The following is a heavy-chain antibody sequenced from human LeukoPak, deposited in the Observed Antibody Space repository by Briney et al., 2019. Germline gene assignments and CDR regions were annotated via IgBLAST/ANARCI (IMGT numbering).Heavy chain of an antibody. CDR2: INSDGSST. D-gene: IGHD3-9*01. CDR1: GFNFSNYW. V-gene: IGHV3-74*01. Sequence: GGSLRLSCAASGFNFSNYWMHWVRQAPGKGLVWVSRINSDGSSTYYADSVKGRFTISRDNSKNTLYLQMNSLRAEDTAVYYCAKVLELRYFDWFFDYWGQGTLVTVSS. CDR3: AKVLELRYFDWFFDY. J-gene: IGHJ4*02.